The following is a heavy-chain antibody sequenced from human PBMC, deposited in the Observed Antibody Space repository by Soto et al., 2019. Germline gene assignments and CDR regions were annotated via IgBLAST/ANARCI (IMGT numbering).Heavy chain of an antibody. J-gene: IGHJ4*02. CDR2: IYYSGST. V-gene: IGHV4-39*01. D-gene: IGHD1-26*01. CDR1: GGSISSSSYY. Sequence: QLQLQESGPGLVKPSETLSLTCTVSGGSISSSSYYWGWIRQPPGKGLEWIGSIYYSGSTYYNPSLKSRVPISVDPSKTQFSLKLSSVTAADTAGYYCARPSLPWELQYFDYWGQGTLVTVSS. CDR3: ARPSLPWELQYFDY.